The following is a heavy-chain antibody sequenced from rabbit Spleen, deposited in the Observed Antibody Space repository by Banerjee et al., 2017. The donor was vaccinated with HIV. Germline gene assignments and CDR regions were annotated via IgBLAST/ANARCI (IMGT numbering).Heavy chain of an antibody. J-gene: IGHJ6*01. Sequence: QSLEESGGGLVKPGASLTLTYKASGFSFNSGYDMCWVRQAPGKGLEWIACSYAGTSGSTYSAIWAKGRFTISKTSSTTVTLQMTRLTAADTATYFCARDTGTSFSTYGMDLWGPGTLVTVS. CDR2: SYAGTSGST. V-gene: IGHV1S40*01. D-gene: IGHD7-1*01. CDR1: GFSFNSGYD. CDR3: ARDTGTSFSTYGMDL.